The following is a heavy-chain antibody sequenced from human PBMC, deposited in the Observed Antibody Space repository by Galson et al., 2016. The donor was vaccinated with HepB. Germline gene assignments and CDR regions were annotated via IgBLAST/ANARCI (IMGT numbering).Heavy chain of an antibody. D-gene: IGHD2-21*02. Sequence: SLRLSCAGSGLSLSPYVMSWVRQAPGKGLEWVSSITNIGGNTYYADSVKGRFTISRDNSKNTLYLQMSSLRAEDTALYYCAKVDCGGDCKRFDYWGQGTLVTVSS. CDR3: AKVDCGGDCKRFDY. V-gene: IGHV3-23*01. CDR1: GLSLSPYV. CDR2: ITNIGGNT. J-gene: IGHJ4*02.